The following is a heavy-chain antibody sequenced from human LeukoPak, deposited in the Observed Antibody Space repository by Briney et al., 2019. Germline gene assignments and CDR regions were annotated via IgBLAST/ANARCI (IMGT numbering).Heavy chain of an antibody. CDR3: ARSISDSSGYFDY. CDR2: ISWNSGSI. Sequence: PGGSLRLSCAASGFTFDDYAMHWVRQAPGKGLEWVSGISWNSGSIGYADSVKGRFTISRDNAKNSLYLQMNSLRAEDMALYYCARSISDSSGYFDYWGQGTLVTVSS. CDR1: GFTFDDYA. V-gene: IGHV3-9*03. D-gene: IGHD3-22*01. J-gene: IGHJ4*02.